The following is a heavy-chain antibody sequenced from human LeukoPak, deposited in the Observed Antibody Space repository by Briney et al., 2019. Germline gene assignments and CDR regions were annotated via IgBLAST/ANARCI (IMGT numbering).Heavy chain of an antibody. J-gene: IGHJ6*02. Sequence: PSETLSLTCTVSGGSISAYYWSWIRQPPGKGLEWIGYIYYSGSTNYNPSLKSRVTISVDTSKNQFSLKLSSVSATDTALYYCARRGSGSGGTYAGMDVWGQGTSVTVSS. CDR1: GGSISAYY. CDR2: IYYSGST. D-gene: IGHD2-15*01. V-gene: IGHV4-59*08. CDR3: ARRGSGSGGTYAGMDV.